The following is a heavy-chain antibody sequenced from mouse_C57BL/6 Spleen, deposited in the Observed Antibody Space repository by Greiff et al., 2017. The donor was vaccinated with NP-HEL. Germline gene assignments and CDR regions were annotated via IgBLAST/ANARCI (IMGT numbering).Heavy chain of an antibody. CDR3: AENQYDDSAWFAC. CDR2: IWSGGST. CDR1: GFSLTSYG. J-gene: IGHJ3*01. V-gene: IGHV2-2*01. Sequence: QVQLKESGPGLVQPSQSLSITCTVSGFSLTSYGVHWVRESPGKGLEWLGVIWSGGSTDYNAAFISRLSISKENSKSQVFYKMNSLQADDTAIYYCAENQYDDSAWFACWGQGTLLTVSA. D-gene: IGHD2-13*01.